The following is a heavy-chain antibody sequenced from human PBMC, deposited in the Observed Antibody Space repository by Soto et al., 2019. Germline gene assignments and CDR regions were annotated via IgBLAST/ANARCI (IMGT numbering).Heavy chain of an antibody. Sequence: QGQLVESGGGVIQPGRSLRVSCGASGFTFSTYGMHWVRQAPGKGLEWVGFIWSDGSNKYYADSVKGRFTMSRDNAKNTLYLQMNTLRAEDTAVYYCARHYYNSGTYAFDIWGQGTMVTVSS. D-gene: IGHD3-10*01. CDR2: IWSDGSNK. J-gene: IGHJ3*02. V-gene: IGHV3-33*01. CDR3: ARHYYNSGTYAFDI. CDR1: GFTFSTYG.